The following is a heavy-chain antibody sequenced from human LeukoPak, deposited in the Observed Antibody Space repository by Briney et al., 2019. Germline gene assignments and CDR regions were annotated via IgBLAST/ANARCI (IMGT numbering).Heavy chain of an antibody. CDR1: GGSISSYY. CDR3: ATSGGDSTPDYYYYGMDV. CDR2: IYYSGST. J-gene: IGHJ6*02. V-gene: IGHV4-59*01. D-gene: IGHD2-21*02. Sequence: SQTLSLTCTVSGGSISSYYWSWIRQPPGRGLEWIGYIYYSGSTNYNPSLKSRVTISVDTSKNQFSLKLSSVTAADTAVYYCATSGGDSTPDYYYYGMDVWGQGTTVTVSS.